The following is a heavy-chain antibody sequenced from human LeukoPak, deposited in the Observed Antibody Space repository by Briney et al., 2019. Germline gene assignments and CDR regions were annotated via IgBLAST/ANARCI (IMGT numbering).Heavy chain of an antibody. CDR1: GGSFSGYY. J-gene: IGHJ6*02. D-gene: IGHD5-18*01. Sequence: PSETLSLTCAVYGGSFSGYYWSWIRQPPGKGLEWIGEINHSGSTNHNPSLKSRVTISVDTSKNQFSLKLSSVTAADTAVYYCAISPTAMSVYYYYGMDVWGQGTTVTVSS. CDR3: AISPTAMSVYYYYGMDV. CDR2: INHSGST. V-gene: IGHV4-34*01.